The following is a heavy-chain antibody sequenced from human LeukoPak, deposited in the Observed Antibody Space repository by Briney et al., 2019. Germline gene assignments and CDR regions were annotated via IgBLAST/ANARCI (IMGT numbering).Heavy chain of an antibody. CDR3: AREYIVGDSDWFDP. CDR1: GGSIRSYY. J-gene: IGHJ5*02. Sequence: SETLSLTCTVSGGSIRSYYWSWIRQPAGKGLEWIGRIYTSGSTNYNPSLKSRVTMSVDTSKNQFSLKLSSVTAADTAVYYCAREYIVGDSDWFDPWGQGTLVAVSS. D-gene: IGHD1-26*01. V-gene: IGHV4-4*07. CDR2: IYTSGST.